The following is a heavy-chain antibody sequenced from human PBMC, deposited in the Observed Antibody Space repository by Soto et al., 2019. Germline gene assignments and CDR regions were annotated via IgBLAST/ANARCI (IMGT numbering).Heavy chain of an antibody. Sequence: QVQLQQSGPGLMKPSETLSLTCTVSGDSITSSYWSWFRQPPGKGLEYIGFIFYTGITSYNPSLESRATISMNASKNQFSLSLTSVTAADTAVYYCAKGAGRDGYNTARGQGTLVTVS. D-gene: IGHD5-12*01. CDR3: AKGAGRDGYNTA. CDR2: IFYTGIT. V-gene: IGHV4-59*01. J-gene: IGHJ4*02. CDR1: GDSITSSY.